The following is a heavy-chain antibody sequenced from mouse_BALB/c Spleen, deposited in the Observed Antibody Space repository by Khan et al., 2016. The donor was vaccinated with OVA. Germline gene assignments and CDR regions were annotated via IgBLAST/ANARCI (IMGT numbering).Heavy chain of an antibody. V-gene: IGHV3-1*02. D-gene: IGHD2-1*01. CDR3: GRDGNYMDY. CDR1: GYSITSGYS. CDR2: IYYSGGF. Sequence: EVQLQESGPDLVKPSQSLSLTCTVTGYSITSGYSWHWIRQFPGNKLEWMGYIYYSGGFNYNPSLKSRISITRDTSENQFFLQLNTVTTEDKATYYWGRDGNYMDYWGQGTSVIVSS. J-gene: IGHJ4*01.